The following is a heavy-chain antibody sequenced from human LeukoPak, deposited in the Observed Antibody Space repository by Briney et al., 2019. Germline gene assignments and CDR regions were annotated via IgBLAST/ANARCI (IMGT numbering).Heavy chain of an antibody. J-gene: IGHJ4*02. CDR2: ITSSSSAI. Sequence: PGGSLRLSCAAAGFIFNSYNVNWVRQAPGKGLEWVSHITSSSSAIYYADSVKGRFTISRDNARNSLYLQMKSLRDEDTAVYYCARESGYYYDSSGSSFDYWGQGTLVTVSS. CDR1: GFIFNSYN. D-gene: IGHD3-22*01. CDR3: ARESGYYYDSSGSSFDY. V-gene: IGHV3-48*02.